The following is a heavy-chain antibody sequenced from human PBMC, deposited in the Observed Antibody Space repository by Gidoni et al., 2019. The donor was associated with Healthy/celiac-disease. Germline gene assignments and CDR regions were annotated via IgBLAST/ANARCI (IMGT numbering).Heavy chain of an antibody. CDR2: IKQDGSEK. CDR3: AREQWPMYYFDY. CDR1: GFPFSSYW. V-gene: IGHV3-7*01. D-gene: IGHD6-19*01. J-gene: IGHJ4*02. Sequence: EVQLVESGGGLVQPGGSLRLSCAASGFPFSSYWMSWVRQAPGKGLEWVANIKQDGSEKYYVDSVKGRFTISRDNAKNSLYLQMNSLRAEDTAVYYCAREQWPMYYFDYWGQGTLVTVSS.